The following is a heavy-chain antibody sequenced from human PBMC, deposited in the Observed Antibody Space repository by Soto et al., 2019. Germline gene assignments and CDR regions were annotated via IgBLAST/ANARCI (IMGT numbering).Heavy chain of an antibody. V-gene: IGHV3-30-3*01. J-gene: IGHJ5*02. Sequence: QVQLVESGGGVVQPGRSLRLSCAASGFTFSSYAMHWFRQAPGKGLEWVAVISYDGSNKYYADSVKGRFTISRDNSKNTLYLQMNSLRAEDTAVYYCARVPRRGNWFDPWGQGTLVTVSS. CDR3: ARVPRRGNWFDP. CDR1: GFTFSSYA. CDR2: ISYDGSNK.